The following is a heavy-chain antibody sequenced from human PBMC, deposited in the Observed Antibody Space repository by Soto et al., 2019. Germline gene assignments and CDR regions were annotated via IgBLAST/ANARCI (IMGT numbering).Heavy chain of an antibody. D-gene: IGHD4-4*01. J-gene: IGHJ6*02. CDR2: IYHSGST. Sequence: SETLSLTCAVSGGSISSGGYSWSWIRQPPGKGLEWIGYIYHSGSTYYNPSLKSRVTISVDRSKNQFSLKLSSVTAADTAVYYCARVAGLQRYYYYGMDVWGQGTTVTVSS. CDR1: GGSISSGGYS. V-gene: IGHV4-30-2*01. CDR3: ARVAGLQRYYYYGMDV.